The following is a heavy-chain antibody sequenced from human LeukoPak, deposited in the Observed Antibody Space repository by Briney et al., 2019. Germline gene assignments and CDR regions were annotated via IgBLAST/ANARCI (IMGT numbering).Heavy chain of an antibody. CDR3: ASKTYCYGSGSSNWFDP. D-gene: IGHD3-10*01. CDR1: GGSFSGYY. CDR2: INHSGST. Sequence: SETLSLTCAVYGGSFSGYYWSWIRQPPGKGLEWIGEINHSGSTNYNPSLKSRVTISVDTSKNQFSLKLSSVTAADTAVYYCASKTYCYGSGSSNWFDPWGQGTLVTVSS. J-gene: IGHJ5*02. V-gene: IGHV4-34*01.